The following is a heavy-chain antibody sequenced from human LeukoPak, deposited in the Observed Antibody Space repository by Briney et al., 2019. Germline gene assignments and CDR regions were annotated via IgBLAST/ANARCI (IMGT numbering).Heavy chain of an antibody. CDR2: IRYDGSNK. D-gene: IGHD2-15*01. Sequence: GGSLRLSCAASGFTFSSYGMHWVRQAPGKGLEWVTFIRYDGSNKYYADSVKGRFTISRDNSKNTLYLQMNSLRPEDTAVYYCAREYCSGGSCYNDAFDIWGQGTMVTVSS. CDR3: AREYCSGGSCYNDAFDI. V-gene: IGHV3-30*02. CDR1: GFTFSSYG. J-gene: IGHJ3*02.